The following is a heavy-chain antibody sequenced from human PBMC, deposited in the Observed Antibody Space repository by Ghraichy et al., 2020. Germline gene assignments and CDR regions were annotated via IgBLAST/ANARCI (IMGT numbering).Heavy chain of an antibody. CDR1: GGTFSSYA. D-gene: IGHD5-18*01. V-gene: IGHV1-69*05. CDR3: ATSGYGYRAGFDY. Sequence: SVKVSCKASGGTFSSYAISWVRQAPGQGLEWMGGIIPIFGTANYAQKFQGRVTITTDESTSTAYMELSSLRSEDTAVYYCATSGYGYRAGFDYWGQGTLVTVSS. J-gene: IGHJ4*02. CDR2: IIPIFGTA.